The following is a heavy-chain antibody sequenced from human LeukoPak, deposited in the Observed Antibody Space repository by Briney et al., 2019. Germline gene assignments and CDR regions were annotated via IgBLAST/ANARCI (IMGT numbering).Heavy chain of an antibody. CDR3: ASFFCSGSYYSYYYYGMDV. CDR2: ISSSSSYI. D-gene: IGHD3-10*02. CDR1: GFTFSSYS. V-gene: IGHV3-21*01. J-gene: IGHJ6*02. Sequence: GGSLRLSCAASGFTFSSYSMNWVRQAPGKGLEWVSSISSSSSYIYYADSVKGRFTISRDNAKNSLYLQMNSLRAEDTAVYYCASFFCSGSYYSYYYYGMDVWGQGTTVTVSS.